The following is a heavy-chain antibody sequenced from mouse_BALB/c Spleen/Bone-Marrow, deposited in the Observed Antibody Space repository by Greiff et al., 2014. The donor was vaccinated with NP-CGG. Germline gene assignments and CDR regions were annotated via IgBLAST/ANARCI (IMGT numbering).Heavy chain of an antibody. V-gene: IGHV7-3*02. Sequence: EVQLQQSGGGLVQPGGSLRLSCATSGFTFTDYYMNWVRQPPGKALEWLGFIRNKANGYTTEYSASVKSRFTISRDNSQNILYLQMNTLRADDSATYYCARDKGRVFFDYWGQGTTPTVSS. CDR3: ARDKGRVFFDY. J-gene: IGHJ2*01. CDR1: GFTFTDYY. CDR2: IRNKANGYTT.